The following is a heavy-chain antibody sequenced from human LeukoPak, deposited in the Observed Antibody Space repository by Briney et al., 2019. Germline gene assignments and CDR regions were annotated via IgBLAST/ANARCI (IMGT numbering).Heavy chain of an antibody. D-gene: IGHD6-6*01. Sequence: SVRVSCKASGYTFTSYGISWVRQAPGQGLEWMGGIIPIFGTANYAQKFQGRVTITRNTSISTAYMELSSLRSEDTAVYYCARGSSWGYSSSSYQDFDYWGQGTLVTVSS. V-gene: IGHV1-69*05. CDR3: ARGSSWGYSSSSYQDFDY. J-gene: IGHJ4*02. CDR2: IIPIFGTA. CDR1: GYTFTSYG.